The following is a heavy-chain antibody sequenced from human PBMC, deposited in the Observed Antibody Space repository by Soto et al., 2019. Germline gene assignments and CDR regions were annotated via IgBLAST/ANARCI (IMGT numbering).Heavy chain of an antibody. Sequence: QVQLVQSGAEVKKPGASVKVSCKASGYTFTTYAMHWVRQAPGQRLEWLGWIDAGNGNTKYSQKFQGRVTITRDTSASTVYMELSSLRSEDTAVYYCAREDRNWFDPWGQGTLVTVSS. J-gene: IGHJ5*02. CDR2: IDAGNGNT. D-gene: IGHD2-15*01. CDR3: AREDRNWFDP. V-gene: IGHV1-3*01. CDR1: GYTFTTYA.